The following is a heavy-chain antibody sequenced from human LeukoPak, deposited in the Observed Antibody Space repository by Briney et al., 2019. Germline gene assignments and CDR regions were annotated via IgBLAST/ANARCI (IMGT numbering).Heavy chain of an antibody. CDR1: GFNFSIYG. V-gene: IGHV3-30*02. CDR3: VKDQGECPGSRCYLRLLEY. J-gene: IGHJ4*02. CDR2: VRYDQSAT. D-gene: IGHD2-15*01. Sequence: GGSLRLSCAASGFNFSIYGMHWVRQAPGKGLEWVTFVRYDQSATVYADSVQGRFAISRDNSKNTVYLQMNSLRVEDTALYFCVKDQGECPGSRCYLRLLEYWGQGTVDIVSS.